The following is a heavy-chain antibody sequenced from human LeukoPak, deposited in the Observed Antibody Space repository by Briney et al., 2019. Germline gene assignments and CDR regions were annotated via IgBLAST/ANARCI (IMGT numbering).Heavy chain of an antibody. J-gene: IGHJ4*02. D-gene: IGHD1-26*01. CDR3: VREIGTYFDY. CDR2: LSTRSSSK. CDR1: GFSFSDSY. Sequence: PGRSLRLSCAAYGFSFSDSYMAWVRQAPGKGLEWISNLSTRSSSKAYADSVKGRFVVSRDNGNNSLYLHMTSLGVADTAVYFCVREIGTYFDYWGQGALVTVSS. V-gene: IGHV3-11*01.